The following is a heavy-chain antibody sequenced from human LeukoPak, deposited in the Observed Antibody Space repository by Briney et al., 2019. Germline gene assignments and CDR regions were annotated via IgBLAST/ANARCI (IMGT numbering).Heavy chain of an antibody. Sequence: GGSLRLSCAASGFTFSSYSMNWVRQAPGKGLEWVSSISSSSSYIYHADSVKGRFTISRDNAKNSLYLQMNSLRAEDTAVYYCARVSWGYSYGYVDYWGQGTLVTVSS. CDR2: ISSSSSYI. J-gene: IGHJ4*02. D-gene: IGHD5-18*01. CDR3: ARVSWGYSYGYVDY. V-gene: IGHV3-21*01. CDR1: GFTFSSYS.